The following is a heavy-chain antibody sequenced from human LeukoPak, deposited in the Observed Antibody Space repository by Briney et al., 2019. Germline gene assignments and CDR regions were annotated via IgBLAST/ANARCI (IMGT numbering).Heavy chain of an antibody. Sequence: SETLSLTCTVSGGSISSYYWSWIRQPPGKGLEWIGYIYYSGSTNYNPSLKSRVTILVGTSKNQFSLKLSSVTAADTAVYYCARVGYCSGGSCYSIFDYWGQGTLVTVSS. D-gene: IGHD2-15*01. CDR3: ARVGYCSGGSCYSIFDY. CDR1: GGSISSYY. CDR2: IYYSGST. V-gene: IGHV4-59*01. J-gene: IGHJ4*02.